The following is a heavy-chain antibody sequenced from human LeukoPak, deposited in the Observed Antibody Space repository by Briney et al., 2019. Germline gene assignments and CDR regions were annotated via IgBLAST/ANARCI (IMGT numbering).Heavy chain of an antibody. J-gene: IGHJ4*02. CDR1: GDSVSSNSAA. V-gene: IGHV6-1*01. Sequence: SQTLSLTCAISGDSVSSNSAARNWIRQSPSRGLEWLGRTYYRSKWYNNYAVSVKSRITINPDTSKNQFSLQLNSVTPEDTAVYSWERESSAYDRPLDYGGRGPLVTVS. CDR3: ERESSAYDRPLDY. D-gene: IGHD5-12*01. CDR2: TYYRSKWYN.